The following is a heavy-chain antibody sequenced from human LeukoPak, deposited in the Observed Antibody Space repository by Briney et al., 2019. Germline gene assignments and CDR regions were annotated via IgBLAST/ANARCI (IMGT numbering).Heavy chain of an antibody. V-gene: IGHV3-48*04. D-gene: IGHD3-22*01. CDR2: ISSSSSTI. CDR1: GFTFSSYS. Sequence: GGSLRLSCAASGFTFSSYSMNWFRQAPGKGLEWVSYISSSSSTIYYADSVKGRFTISRDNAKNSLYLQMNSLRAEDTAVYYCARGGPYYYDSSGFDYWGQGTLVTVSS. J-gene: IGHJ4*02. CDR3: ARGGPYYYDSSGFDY.